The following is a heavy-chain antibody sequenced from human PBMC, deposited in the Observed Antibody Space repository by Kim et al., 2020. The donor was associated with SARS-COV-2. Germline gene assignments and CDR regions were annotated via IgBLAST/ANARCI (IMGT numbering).Heavy chain of an antibody. D-gene: IGHD3-16*01. J-gene: IGHJ4*01. V-gene: IGHV1-18*01. CDR1: GYTFTTYG. Sequence: ASVKVSCKASGYTFTTYGIGWVRQAPGQGLEWMAWINANNGYTNYAQKFQGRVTVTTDTPTTTGYLELRSLTLDDTAVYFCARAPKGGHDYWGQRTLIIV. CDR3: ARAPKGGHDY. CDR2: INANNGYT.